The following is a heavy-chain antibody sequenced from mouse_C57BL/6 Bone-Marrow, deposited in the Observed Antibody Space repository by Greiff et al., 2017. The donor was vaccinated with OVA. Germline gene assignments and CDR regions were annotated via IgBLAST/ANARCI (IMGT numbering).Heavy chain of an antibody. CDR1: GFTFSNYW. V-gene: IGHV6-3*01. Sequence: EVMLVESGGGLVQPGGSMKLSCVASGFTFSNYWMNWVRQSPEKGLEWVAQIRLKSDNYATHYAESVKGRFTISRDDSKSSVYLQMNNLRAEDTGIYYCRSDYPYYFDYWGHGTTLTVSS. D-gene: IGHD2-4*01. CDR2: IRLKSDNYAT. CDR3: RSDYPYYFDY. J-gene: IGHJ2*01.